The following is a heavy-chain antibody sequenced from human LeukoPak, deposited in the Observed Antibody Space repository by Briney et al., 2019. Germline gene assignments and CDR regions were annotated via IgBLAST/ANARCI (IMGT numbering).Heavy chain of an antibody. CDR3: AKCQGKGYSFGPFDY. CDR2: ISWNSNKI. Sequence: GGSLRLSCAASGFTFDDYSIHWVRQAPGKGLEWVSGISWNSNKIDYADSVKGRFTISRDNAKNSLYLQMNSLRVEDAALYYCAKCQGKGYSFGPFDYWGQGTLVTVSS. D-gene: IGHD5-18*01. CDR1: GFTFDDYS. V-gene: IGHV3-9*01. J-gene: IGHJ4*02.